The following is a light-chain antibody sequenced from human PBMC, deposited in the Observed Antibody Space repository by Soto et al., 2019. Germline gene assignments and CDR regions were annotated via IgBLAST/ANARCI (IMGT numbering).Light chain of an antibody. Sequence: DIQMTQSPSSLSASVGDRVTITCRASQSISSYLNWYQQKPVKAPKRLIYAASSLQSGVPARFSGNGSGTDFTLPISSLQPQDFATYYCQQSYSTPRTFGQGTQLEIK. V-gene: IGKV1-39*01. CDR1: QSISSY. CDR2: AAS. J-gene: IGKJ2*01. CDR3: QQSYSTPRT.